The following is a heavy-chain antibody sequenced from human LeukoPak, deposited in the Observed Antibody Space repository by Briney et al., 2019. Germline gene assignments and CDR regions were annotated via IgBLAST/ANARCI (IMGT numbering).Heavy chain of an antibody. D-gene: IGHD3-9*01. CDR3: ARGGLDILTGYYSVHYFDY. CDR1: GYSINSGYY. Sequence: SETLSLTCTVSGYSINSGYYWSWIRQPPGKGLEWIGYIYYSGSTNYNPSLKSRVTISVDTSKNQFSLKLSSVTAADTAVYYCARGGLDILTGYYSVHYFDYWGQGTLVTVSS. J-gene: IGHJ4*02. V-gene: IGHV4-61*01. CDR2: IYYSGST.